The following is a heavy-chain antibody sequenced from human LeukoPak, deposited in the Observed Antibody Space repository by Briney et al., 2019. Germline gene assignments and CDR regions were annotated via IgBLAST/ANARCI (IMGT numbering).Heavy chain of an antibody. CDR3: ARHPFRDYGYDY. J-gene: IGHJ4*02. CDR1: GGSFSGYY. Sequence: PSETLSLTCAVYGGSFSGYYWSWIRQPPGKGLEWIGEINHSGSTNYNPSLKSRVTISVDTSKNQFSLKLSSVTAADTAVYYCARHPFRDYGYDYWGQGTLVTVSS. CDR2: INHSGST. V-gene: IGHV4-34*01. D-gene: IGHD4-17*01.